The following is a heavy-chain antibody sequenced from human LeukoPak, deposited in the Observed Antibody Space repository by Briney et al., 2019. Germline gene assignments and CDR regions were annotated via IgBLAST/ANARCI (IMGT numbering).Heavy chain of an antibody. CDR3: AKVLSSSPRSPPDC. J-gene: IGHJ4*02. CDR1: GFTFSTYG. CDR2: ISGSGSTT. Sequence: AGGTLRLSCAASGFTFSTYGMGWVRQAPGKGLEWVSGISGSGSTTYYADSVKGRFTISRDNSKNTLYLQMNSLRAEDTAVYYCAKVLSSSPRSPPDCWGQGTLVTVSS. D-gene: IGHD2-2*01. V-gene: IGHV3-23*01.